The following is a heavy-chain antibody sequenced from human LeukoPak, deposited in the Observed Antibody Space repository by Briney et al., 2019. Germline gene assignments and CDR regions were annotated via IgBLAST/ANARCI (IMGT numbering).Heavy chain of an antibody. J-gene: IGHJ5*02. D-gene: IGHD2-21*01. CDR1: GYTFTNYD. V-gene: IGHV1-8*01. Sequence: ASVKVSCKATGYTFTNYDINWVRQATGQGFEWMGWMNPNSGSTGYAQKSQGRVTMTRDTSIGTAYLELSSLTSEDTAIYYCTRNPPNSGWFDPWGQGTLVTVSS. CDR3: TRNPPNSGWFDP. CDR2: MNPNSGST.